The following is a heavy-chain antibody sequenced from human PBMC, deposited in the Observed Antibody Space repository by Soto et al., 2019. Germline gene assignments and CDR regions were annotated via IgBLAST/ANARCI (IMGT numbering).Heavy chain of an antibody. Sequence: SVKVSCKASGGTFSSYAISWVRQAPGQGLEWMGGIIPIFGTANYAQKFQGRVTITADESTGTAYMELSSLRSEDTAVYYCARFDSSGFYGMDVWGQGTTVTVSS. CDR2: IIPIFGTA. J-gene: IGHJ6*02. CDR1: GGTFSSYA. D-gene: IGHD3-22*01. V-gene: IGHV1-69*13. CDR3: ARFDSSGFYGMDV.